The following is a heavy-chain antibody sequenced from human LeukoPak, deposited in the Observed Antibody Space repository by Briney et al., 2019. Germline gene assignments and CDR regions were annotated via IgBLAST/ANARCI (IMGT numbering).Heavy chain of an antibody. CDR2: ITSSSSYI. CDR3: AREGDGYNSPVDY. Sequence: GGSLRLSCAASGFTFSSYSMNWVRQAPGKGLEWVSSITSSSSYIYYADSVKGRFTISRDNAKNSLYLQMNRLRVEDTAVYYCAREGDGYNSPVDYWGQGTLVTVSS. V-gene: IGHV3-21*01. CDR1: GFTFSSYS. D-gene: IGHD5-24*01. J-gene: IGHJ4*02.